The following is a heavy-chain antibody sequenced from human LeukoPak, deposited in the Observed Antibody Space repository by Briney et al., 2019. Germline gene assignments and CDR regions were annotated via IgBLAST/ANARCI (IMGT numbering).Heavy chain of an antibody. J-gene: IGHJ4*02. CDR2: ISAYNGNT. CDR1: GYTFTSYG. D-gene: IGHD3-16*02. V-gene: IGHV1-18*04. CDR3: ARDQYDFVWGSYRPYFDY. Sequence: GASVKVSCKASGYTFTSYGISWVRLSPGQGLEWMGRISAYNGNTKFAQKFQGRVLMTTDTSTSTAYMELRSLRSDDTAVYYCARDQYDFVWGSYRPYFDYWGQGTLVTVSS.